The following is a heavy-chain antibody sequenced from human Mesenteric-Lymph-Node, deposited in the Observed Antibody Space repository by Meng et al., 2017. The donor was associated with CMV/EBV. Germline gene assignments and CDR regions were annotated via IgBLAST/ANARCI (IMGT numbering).Heavy chain of an antibody. D-gene: IGHD2-2*01. CDR3: AKAAQRGYQLLWYFDY. Sequence: LSLTCAASGFTFSSYGMHWVRQAPGKGLEWVAFIRYDGSNKYYADSVKGRFTISRDNSKNTLYLQMNSLRAEDTAVYYCAKAAQRGYQLLWYFDYWGQGTLVTVSS. CDR1: GFTFSSYG. CDR2: IRYDGSNK. V-gene: IGHV3-30*02. J-gene: IGHJ4*02.